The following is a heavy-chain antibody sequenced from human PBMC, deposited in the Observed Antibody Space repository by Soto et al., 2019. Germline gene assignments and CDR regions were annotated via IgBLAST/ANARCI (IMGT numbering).Heavy chain of an antibody. J-gene: IGHJ4*02. CDR3: ARLRSIAIFFDY. V-gene: IGHV3-23*01. Sequence: PGGSLRLSCAASGFTFSSYAMSWVRQALGKGLEWVSAISGSGGSTYYADSVKGRFTISRDNSKNTLCLQMNSLRAEDTAVYYCARLRSIAIFFDYWGQGTLVTVSS. CDR2: ISGSGGST. D-gene: IGHD6-6*01. CDR1: GFTFSSYA.